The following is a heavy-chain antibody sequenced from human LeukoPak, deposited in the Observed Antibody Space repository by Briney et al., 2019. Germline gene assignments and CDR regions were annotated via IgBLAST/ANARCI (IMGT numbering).Heavy chain of an antibody. J-gene: IGHJ3*02. CDR3: ARDNYGSGSYFDI. V-gene: IGHV3-21*01. D-gene: IGHD3-10*01. CDR1: GFTFSSYS. Sequence: GGSLRLSCAASGFTFSSYSMNWVRQAPGKGLEWVSSISSSSSYIYYADSVKGRFTISRDNAKNSLYLQMNSLRAEDTAVYYCARDNYGSGSYFDIWGQGTMVTVSS. CDR2: ISSSSSYI.